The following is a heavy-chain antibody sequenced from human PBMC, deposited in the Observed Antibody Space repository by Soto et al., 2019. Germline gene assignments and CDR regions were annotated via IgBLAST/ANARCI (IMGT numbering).Heavy chain of an antibody. Sequence: LSLTCTVSGVSVSSGNYYWSWIRQPPGKGLEWIGYMYYRGSTHSNPSLKNRVTFLVDTSKNQFSLRLTSVTAADSAVYYCAGDKKNSDYYSGMDVWGQGTTVTVSS. CDR2: MYYRGST. D-gene: IGHD3-10*01. V-gene: IGHV4-30-4*01. CDR1: GVSVSSGNYY. CDR3: AGDKKNSDYYSGMDV. J-gene: IGHJ6*02.